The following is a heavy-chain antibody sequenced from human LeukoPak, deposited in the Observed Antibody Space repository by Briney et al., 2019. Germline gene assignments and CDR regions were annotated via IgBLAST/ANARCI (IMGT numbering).Heavy chain of an antibody. J-gene: IGHJ4*02. V-gene: IGHV5-51*01. CDR2: IYPGDSDI. D-gene: IGHD6-6*01. CDR1: EDSFTSYW. CDR3: ARRGRSSSNFDF. Sequence: GESLKISCKGSEDSFTSYWIGWVRQMPGKGLECMGIIYPGDSDIRYSPSFQGQVTISVDKSINTAYLQWSSLKASDTAIYYCARRGRSSSNFDFWGQGTLVTVSS.